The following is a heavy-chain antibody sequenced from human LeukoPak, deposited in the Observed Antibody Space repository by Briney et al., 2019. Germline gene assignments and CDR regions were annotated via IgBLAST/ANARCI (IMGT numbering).Heavy chain of an antibody. Sequence: GGSLRLSCAASGFTFSSYAMSWVRQAPGKGREWVSAISGSGGSTYYADSVKGRFTSSRDNSENTLYLQMNSLRAEDTAVYYCARGWGLSGSYSFDYWGQGTLVTVSS. CDR1: GFTFSSYA. CDR3: ARGWGLSGSYSFDY. CDR2: ISGSGGST. J-gene: IGHJ4*02. V-gene: IGHV3-23*01. D-gene: IGHD1-26*01.